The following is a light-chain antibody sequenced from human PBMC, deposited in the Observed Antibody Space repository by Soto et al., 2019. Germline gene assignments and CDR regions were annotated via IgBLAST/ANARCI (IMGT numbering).Light chain of an antibody. CDR1: SSDVGGYNS. CDR3: SSYTYSSTYL. J-gene: IGLJ1*01. CDR2: NVY. Sequence: QSVLTQPASVSRSPGQSITISCTGTSSDVGGYNSVSWYQHHPGKAPKLMIYNVYNRPSGVFHRFSGSKSGSTASLTISGLQAEHEADYYCSSYTYSSTYLFGTGTKVTVL. V-gene: IGLV2-14*03.